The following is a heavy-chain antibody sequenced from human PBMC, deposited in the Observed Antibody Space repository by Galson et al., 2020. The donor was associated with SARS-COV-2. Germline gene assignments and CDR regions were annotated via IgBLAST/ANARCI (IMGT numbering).Heavy chain of an antibody. CDR1: GYTFTGYY. CDR2: INPNSGGT. Sequence: ASVKVSCKASGYTFTGYYLHWVRQAPGQGLEWMGWINPNSGGTQYAQQSQGRVTMTRDTSINTAYMELKRLRSDDTAVYYCARVYVFYDNRAWFDPWGQGTLVTVSS. CDR3: ARVYVFYDNRAWFDP. J-gene: IGHJ5*02. V-gene: IGHV1-2*02. D-gene: IGHD3-22*01.